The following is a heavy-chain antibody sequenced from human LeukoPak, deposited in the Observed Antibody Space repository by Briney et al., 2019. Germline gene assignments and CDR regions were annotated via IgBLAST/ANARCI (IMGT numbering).Heavy chain of an antibody. D-gene: IGHD2-2*01. V-gene: IGHV1-2*02. CDR3: ARGGGRTSSAFDP. Sequence: ASVKVSCKASGYMFTGYYMHWVRQAPGQGLEWMGWINPNSGDTKYAQKFQGRVTMTRDTSVSTAHMQLSRMRYDDTAVYYCARGGGRTSSAFDPWGQGTLVTVSS. CDR1: GYMFTGYY. CDR2: INPNSGDT. J-gene: IGHJ5*02.